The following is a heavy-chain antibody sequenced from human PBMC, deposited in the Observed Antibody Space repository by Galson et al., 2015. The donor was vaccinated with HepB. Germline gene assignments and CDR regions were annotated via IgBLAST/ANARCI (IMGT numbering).Heavy chain of an antibody. D-gene: IGHD6-6*01. J-gene: IGHJ6*02. CDR1: GYTFTSYA. Sequence: SVKVSCKASGYTFTSYAMHWVRQAPGQGLEWMGWMNPNSGNTGYAQKFQGRVTMTRNTSISTAYMELSSLRSEDTAVYYCARVTLRGGIAARLMDVWGQGTTVTVSS. V-gene: IGHV1-8*02. CDR3: ARVTLRGGIAARLMDV. CDR2: MNPNSGNT.